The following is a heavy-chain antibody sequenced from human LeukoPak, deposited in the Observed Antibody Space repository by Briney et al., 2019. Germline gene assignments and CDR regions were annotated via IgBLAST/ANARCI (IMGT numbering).Heavy chain of an antibody. Sequence: SETLSLTCTVSGGSISSYYWSWIRQPAGKRLGWIGRIYTSGSTNYNPSLKSRVTMSVDTSKNQFSLKLSSVTAADTAVYYCARDVDYYGSGSYAWRGYFDYWGQGTLVTVSS. J-gene: IGHJ4*02. CDR3: ARDVDYYGSGSYAWRGYFDY. CDR2: IYTSGST. V-gene: IGHV4-4*07. D-gene: IGHD3-10*01. CDR1: GGSISSYY.